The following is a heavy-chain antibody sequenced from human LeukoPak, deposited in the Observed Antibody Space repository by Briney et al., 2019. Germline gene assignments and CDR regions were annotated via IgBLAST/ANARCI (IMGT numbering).Heavy chain of an antibody. D-gene: IGHD5-18*01. CDR2: ISRDGGRA. CDR3: AKGGGDTAMAMDY. J-gene: IGHJ4*02. V-gene: IGHV3-43D*03. Sequence: GGSLRLSCAASHFTFDDYAMHWVRQAPGKGLEWVSLISRDGGRAYYADSVKGRFTISRDNSKNFLFLQMTRLSAEDTAFYYCAKGGGDTAMAMDYWGQGTLVTVSS. CDR1: HFTFDDYA.